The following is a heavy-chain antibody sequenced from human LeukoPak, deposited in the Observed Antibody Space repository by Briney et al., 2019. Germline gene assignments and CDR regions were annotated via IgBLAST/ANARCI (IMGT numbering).Heavy chain of an antibody. J-gene: IGHJ4*02. D-gene: IGHD6-19*01. CDR1: GFTFSSYW. Sequence: GGSLRLSCAASGFTFSSYWMSWVRQAPGKGLEWVANIKQDGSEKYYVGSVKGRFTISRDNAKNSLYLQMNSLRAEDTAVYYCARWGQRGSGWAKLFDYWGQGTLVTVSS. V-gene: IGHV3-7*03. CDR3: ARWGQRGSGWAKLFDY. CDR2: IKQDGSEK.